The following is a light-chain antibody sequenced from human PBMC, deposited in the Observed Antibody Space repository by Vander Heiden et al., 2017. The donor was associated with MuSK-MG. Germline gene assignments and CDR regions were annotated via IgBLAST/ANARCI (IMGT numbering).Light chain of an antibody. V-gene: IGKV4-1*01. CDR3: QQYDTTPVT. J-gene: IGKJ1*01. Sequence: DIVMTQSPDSLAVSLGERATINCKSSQSVLYSSNNKNYLAWYQQKPGQPPKLLIYWASTRESGVPDRFSGSGSGTDFTLTISSLQAEDVAVYYCQQYDTTPVTFGQGTKVXIK. CDR2: WAS. CDR1: QSVLYSSNNKNY.